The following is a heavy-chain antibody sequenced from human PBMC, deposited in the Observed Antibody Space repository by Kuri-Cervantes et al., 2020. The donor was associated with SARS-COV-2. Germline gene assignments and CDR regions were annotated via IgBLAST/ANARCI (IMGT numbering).Heavy chain of an antibody. CDR3: ARGRGGRIAVAVYLFDY. CDR1: GGSFSGYY. J-gene: IGHJ4*02. D-gene: IGHD6-19*01. CDR2: INHSGST. V-gene: IGHV4-34*01. Sequence: GSLRLSCAVYGGSFSGYYWSWIRQPPGKGLEWIGEINHSGSTNYNPSLKSRVTISVDTSKNQFSLKLSSVTAADTAVYYCARGRGGRIAVAVYLFDYWGQGTMVTVSS.